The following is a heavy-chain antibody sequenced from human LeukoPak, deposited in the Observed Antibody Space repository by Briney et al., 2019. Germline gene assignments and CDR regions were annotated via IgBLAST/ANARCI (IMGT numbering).Heavy chain of an antibody. CDR3: ASPHRGSTAVEGRAFDI. D-gene: IGHD4-23*01. CDR1: GFTVSSNY. CDR2: IYSGGST. V-gene: IGHV3-53*01. J-gene: IGHJ3*02. Sequence: GGSLRPSCAASGFTVSSNYMSWVRQAPGKGLEWVSVIYSGGSTYYADSVKGRFTISRDNSKNTLYLQMNSLRAEDTAVYYCASPHRGSTAVEGRAFDIWGQGTMVTVSS.